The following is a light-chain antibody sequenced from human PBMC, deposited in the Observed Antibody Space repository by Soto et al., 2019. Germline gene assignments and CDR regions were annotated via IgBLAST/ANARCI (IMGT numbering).Light chain of an antibody. V-gene: IGKV3-20*01. CDR1: QSVSSTY. CDR2: GAS. J-gene: IGKJ4*01. CDR3: QQYNYSPLT. Sequence: EIALTQSPGTLSLSPGERATLCCRASQSVSSTYIAWYQQKFGQAPRLLIYGASSRATGIPDRFSGSGAGTDFTLTISRLEPEDFAVYYCQQYNYSPLTFGGGTKVDIK.